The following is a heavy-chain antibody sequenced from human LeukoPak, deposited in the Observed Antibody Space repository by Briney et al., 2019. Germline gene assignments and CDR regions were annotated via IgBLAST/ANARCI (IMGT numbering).Heavy chain of an antibody. CDR3: ARRDSSSWSNWFDP. J-gene: IGHJ5*02. CDR1: GFSFTTHA. D-gene: IGHD6-13*01. Sequence: GGSLRLSCVASGFSFTTHAMGWVRQAPGKGLEWVSSISSSSSYIYYADSVKGRFTISRDNAKNSLYLQMNSLRAEDTAVYYCARRDSSSWSNWFDPWGQGTLVTVSS. CDR2: ISSSSSYI. V-gene: IGHV3-21*01.